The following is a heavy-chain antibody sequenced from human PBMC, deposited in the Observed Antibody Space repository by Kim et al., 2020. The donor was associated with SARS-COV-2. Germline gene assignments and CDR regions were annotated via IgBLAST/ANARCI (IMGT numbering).Heavy chain of an antibody. Sequence: SETLSFTCTVSGGSISSYYWSWIRQPPGKGLEWIGYIYYSGSTNYNPSLKSRVTISVDTSKNQFSLKLSSVTAADTAVYYCAREGYYDSSGYYRHDAFDIWGQGTMVTVSS. CDR1: GGSISSYY. J-gene: IGHJ3*02. D-gene: IGHD3-22*01. V-gene: IGHV4-59*01. CDR3: AREGYYDSSGYYRHDAFDI. CDR2: IYYSGST.